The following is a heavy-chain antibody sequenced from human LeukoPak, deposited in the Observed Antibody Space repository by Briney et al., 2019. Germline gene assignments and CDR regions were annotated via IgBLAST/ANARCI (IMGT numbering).Heavy chain of an antibody. J-gene: IGHJ3*02. V-gene: IGHV4-34*01. CDR2: INHSGST. CDR1: GGSFSGYY. CDR3: ARRYRRVRGVIVNAFDI. D-gene: IGHD3-10*01. Sequence: SETLSLTCAVYGGSFSGYYWSWIRQPPGKGLEWIGEINHSGSTNYNPSLKSRVTISIDTSKNQFSLKLSSVTAADTAVYYCARRYRRVRGVIVNAFDIWGQGTMVTVSS.